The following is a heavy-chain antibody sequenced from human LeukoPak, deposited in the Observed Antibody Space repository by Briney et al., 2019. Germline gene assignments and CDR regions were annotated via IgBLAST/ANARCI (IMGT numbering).Heavy chain of an antibody. J-gene: IGHJ3*02. CDR1: GFTFTSYA. CDR3: ARVSWPDSFDI. Sequence: GGSLRLSCAASGFTFTSYAMGWVRQAPGKGLEWVSTISSTSDNTYYAYSVKGRFTVSRDNSKNTLFLQMNSLRAEDTAVYYCARVSWPDSFDIWGQGTMVTVSS. D-gene: IGHD5-24*01. CDR2: ISSTSDNT. V-gene: IGHV3-23*01.